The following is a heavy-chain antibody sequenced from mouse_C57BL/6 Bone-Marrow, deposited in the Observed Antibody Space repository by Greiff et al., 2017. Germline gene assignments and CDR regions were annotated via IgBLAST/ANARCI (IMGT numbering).Heavy chain of an antibody. CDR3: ARDAAYYGSSFWYFDV. CDR2: INYDGSST. D-gene: IGHD1-1*01. CDR1: GFTFSDYY. V-gene: IGHV5-16*01. J-gene: IGHJ1*03. Sequence: EVQLQESEGGLVQPGSSMKLSCTASGFTFSDYYMAWVRQVPEKGLEWVANINYDGSSTYYLDSLKSRFIISRDNAKNSLYLQMSSLKSEDTATYYCARDAAYYGSSFWYFDVWGTGTTVTVSS.